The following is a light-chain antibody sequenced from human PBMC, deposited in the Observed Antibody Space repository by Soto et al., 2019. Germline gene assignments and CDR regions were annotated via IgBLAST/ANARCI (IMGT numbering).Light chain of an antibody. V-gene: IGKV1-9*01. Sequence: DIQLTQSPSFLSASVGGRVTITCRASQDISGYLAWYQQKPGKAPKLLIYAASTLQSGVPSRFSGSGSGTDFTLSISSLQPEDFATYYCQQLNIYRFGGGTKVHIK. CDR3: QQLNIYR. J-gene: IGKJ4*01. CDR1: QDISGY. CDR2: AAS.